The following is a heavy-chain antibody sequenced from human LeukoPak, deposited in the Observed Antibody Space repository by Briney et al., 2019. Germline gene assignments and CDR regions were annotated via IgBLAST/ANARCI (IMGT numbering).Heavy chain of an antibody. D-gene: IGHD6-13*01. V-gene: IGHV3-33*01. CDR3: ARDLTQLALFDY. CDR1: GISFSSHG. Sequence: PGRSLRLSCAASGISFSSHGMHWVRQAPGKGLEWVAVIWYDGSNKYYADSVKGRFTLSRDNSKNTLFLQMNSLRPEDTAVYFCARDLTQLALFDYWGQGTLVTVSS. CDR2: IWYDGSNK. J-gene: IGHJ4*02.